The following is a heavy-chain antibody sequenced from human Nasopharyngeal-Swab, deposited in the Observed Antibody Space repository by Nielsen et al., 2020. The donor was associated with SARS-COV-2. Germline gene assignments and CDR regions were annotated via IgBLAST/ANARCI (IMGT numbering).Heavy chain of an antibody. CDR2: ISGSGGST. CDR3: AKFLSLGVVDYYYYGMDV. CDR1: GFTFSSYA. V-gene: IGHV3-23*01. Sequence: EGSLRLSCAASGFTFSSYAMSWVRQAPGKGLEWVSAISGSGGSTYYADSVKGRFTISRDNSKNTLYLQMNSLRAEDTAVYYCAKFLSLGVVDYYYYGMDVWGQGTTVTVSS. D-gene: IGHD3-3*01. J-gene: IGHJ6*02.